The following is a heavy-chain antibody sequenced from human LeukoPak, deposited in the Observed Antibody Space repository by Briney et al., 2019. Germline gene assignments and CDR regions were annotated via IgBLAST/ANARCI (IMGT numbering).Heavy chain of an antibody. J-gene: IGHJ4*02. CDR2: INGDGSNT. V-gene: IGHV3-74*03. CDR1: GFTFSSHW. D-gene: IGHD5-24*01. CDR3: ARDDVEMATDY. Sequence: TGGSLRLSCAASGFTFSSHWMHWVRQAPGKGLVWVSRINGDGSNTTYADSVKGRFTISRDNAKNTLYLQMNSLRAEDTAVYYCARDDVEMATDYWGQGTLVTVSS.